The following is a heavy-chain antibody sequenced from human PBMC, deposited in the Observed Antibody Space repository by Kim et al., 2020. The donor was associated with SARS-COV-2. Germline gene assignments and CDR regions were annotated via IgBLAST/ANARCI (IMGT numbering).Heavy chain of an antibody. D-gene: IGHD3-3*01. CDR2: INPNSGGT. V-gene: IGHV1-2*02. J-gene: IGHJ6*02. CDR3: ARDLVTIFGVVILDAEYYYYGMDV. Sequence: ASVKVSCKASGYTFTGYYMHWVRQAPGQGLEWMGWINPNSGGTNYAQKFQGRVTMTRDTSISTAYMELSRLRSDDTAVYYCARDLVTIFGVVILDAEYYYYGMDVWGQGTTVTVSS. CDR1: GYTFTGYY.